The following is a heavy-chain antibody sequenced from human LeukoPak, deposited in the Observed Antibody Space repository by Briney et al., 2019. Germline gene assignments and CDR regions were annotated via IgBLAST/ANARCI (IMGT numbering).Heavy chain of an antibody. V-gene: IGHV1-18*01. CDR3: ARVVAVAGHFQH. J-gene: IGHJ1*01. CDR1: GYTFTSYG. D-gene: IGHD6-19*01. Sequence: ASVKVSCKASGYTFTSYGISWVRQAPGQGLEWMGWISAYNGNTNYAQKLQGRVTMTTDTTTSTAYMELRSLRSDDTAVYYCARVVAVAGHFQHWGQGTLVTVSS. CDR2: ISAYNGNT.